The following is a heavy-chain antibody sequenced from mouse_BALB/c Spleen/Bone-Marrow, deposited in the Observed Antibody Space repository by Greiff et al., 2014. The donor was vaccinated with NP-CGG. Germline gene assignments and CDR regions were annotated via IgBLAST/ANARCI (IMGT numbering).Heavy chain of an antibody. V-gene: IGHV5-12-2*01. D-gene: IGHD4-1*01. CDR3: ATLTGTSY. Sequence: EVMLVESGGGLVQPGGSLKLSCAASGFPFSSYTTSWVRQTPEKRLEWVAFITNGGGSTYYPDTLKGRFTISRDGAKNTLYLQMSSLKSEDTAMYYCATLTGTSYWGQGTLVTVSA. J-gene: IGHJ3*01. CDR1: GFPFSSYT. CDR2: ITNGGGST.